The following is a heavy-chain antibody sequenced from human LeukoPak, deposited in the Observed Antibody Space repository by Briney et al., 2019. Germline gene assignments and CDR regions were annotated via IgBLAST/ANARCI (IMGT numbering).Heavy chain of an antibody. V-gene: IGHV3-20*04. D-gene: IGHD3-10*01. CDR3: ARATALLLY. CDR2: INRNGGST. Sequence: GGSLRLSCAASGFTFDDYDMSWVRQAPGKGLEWVSGINRNGGSTNYADSVKGRFTISRDNAKNSLYLQMNSPRAEDTAVYYCARATALLLYWGQGTLVTVSS. J-gene: IGHJ4*02. CDR1: GFTFDDYD.